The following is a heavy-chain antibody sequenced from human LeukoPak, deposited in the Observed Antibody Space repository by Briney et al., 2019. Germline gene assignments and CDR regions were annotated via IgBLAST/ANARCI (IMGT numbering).Heavy chain of an antibody. CDR3: ARDFDAFDI. CDR2: IKHDGSKK. Sequence: PGGSLRLSCAASGFTFSSDWMTWVRQAPGKGLEWVANIKHDGSKKYYVDSVKGRFTISTDTAKNSLYLQMDSLTAEDTAVYYCARDFDAFDIWGQGTMVTVSS. V-gene: IGHV3-7*01. J-gene: IGHJ3*02. CDR1: GFTFSSDW.